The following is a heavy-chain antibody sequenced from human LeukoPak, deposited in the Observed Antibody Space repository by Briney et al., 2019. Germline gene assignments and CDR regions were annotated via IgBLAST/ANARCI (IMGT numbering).Heavy chain of an antibody. CDR1: GYTFTGYY. Sequence: GASVKVSCKASGYTFTGYYMHWVRQAPGQGLEWMGWINPNSGGTNYAQKVQGRVTMTKETSISTAYMELSRLRSDDTAVYYCARVYYYDGSGYAHWGQGTLVTLSS. CDR3: ARVYYYDGSGYAH. J-gene: IGHJ4*02. V-gene: IGHV1-2*02. D-gene: IGHD3-22*01. CDR2: INPNSGGT.